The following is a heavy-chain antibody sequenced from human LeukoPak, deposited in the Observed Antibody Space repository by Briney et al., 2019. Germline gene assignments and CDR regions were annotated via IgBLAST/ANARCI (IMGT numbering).Heavy chain of an antibody. CDR3: SRESGAFCPFGY. Sequence: PSETLSLTCGVSGGSISSNNWWSWVRHPPGQGLEWIGEISLTGRTNYNPSLNGRVTMSLDESRNQLSLNLNSLTAADTAIYYCSRESGAFCPFGYWGQGTLVIVPP. CDR2: ISLTGRT. CDR1: GGSISSNNW. D-gene: IGHD1-26*01. J-gene: IGHJ4*02. V-gene: IGHV4-4*02.